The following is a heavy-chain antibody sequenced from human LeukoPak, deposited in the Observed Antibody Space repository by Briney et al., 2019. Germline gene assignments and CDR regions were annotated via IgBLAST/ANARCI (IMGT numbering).Heavy chain of an antibody. Sequence: PSETLSLTCGVSGGXISSTNCWSWVRQPPGQGLEWIGEISLSGLTNYNPSLKSRVTMSLDKSKNHLSLNLTSVTAADTAVYYCSRESGAFSPFGYWGQGTLVTVSS. D-gene: IGHD1-26*01. J-gene: IGHJ4*02. CDR3: SRESGAFSPFGY. CDR1: GGXISSTNC. V-gene: IGHV4-4*02. CDR2: ISLSGLT.